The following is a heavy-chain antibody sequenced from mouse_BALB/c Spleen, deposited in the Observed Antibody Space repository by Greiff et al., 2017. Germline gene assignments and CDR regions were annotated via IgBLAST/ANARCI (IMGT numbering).Heavy chain of an antibody. CDR1: GYAFTSYN. CDR2: IDPYNGGT. V-gene: IGHV1S135*01. CDR3: ARERYGYAMDY. J-gene: IGHJ4*01. D-gene: IGHD2-14*01. Sequence: VQLQQSGPELVKPGASVKVSCKASGYAFTSYNMYWVKQSHGKSLEWIGYIDPYNGGTSYNQKFKGKATLTVDKSSSTAYMHLSSLTSEDSAVYYCARERYGYAMDYWGQGTSVTVSS.